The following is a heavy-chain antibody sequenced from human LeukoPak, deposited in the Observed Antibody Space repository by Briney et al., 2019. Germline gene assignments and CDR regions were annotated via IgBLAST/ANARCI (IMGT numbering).Heavy chain of an antibody. CDR2: IWYDGSKK. CDR1: EYTFTGHY. V-gene: IGHV3-33*01. Sequence: SCKASEYTFTGHYLHWVRQAPGKGLEWVAVIWYDGSKKDFADSVKGRFTISRDNSQNTLYLQMNSLRAEDTAVYYCARGGGRGWSDTFDIWGQGTMVTVSS. D-gene: IGHD2-15*01. CDR3: ARGGGRGWSDTFDI. J-gene: IGHJ3*02.